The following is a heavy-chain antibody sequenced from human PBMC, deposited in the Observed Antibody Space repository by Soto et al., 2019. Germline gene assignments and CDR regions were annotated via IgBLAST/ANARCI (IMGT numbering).Heavy chain of an antibody. V-gene: IGHV1-69*05. CDR2: IIPIFGTA. Sequence: ASVKVSCKASGGTFSSYAISWVRQAPGQGLEWMGGIIPIFGTANYAQKFQGRVTMTTDTSTSTAYMELRSLRSDDTAVYYCARCPAAIGYGMDVWGQGTTVTVSS. D-gene: IGHD2-2*01. CDR3: ARCPAAIGYGMDV. CDR1: GGTFSSYA. J-gene: IGHJ6*02.